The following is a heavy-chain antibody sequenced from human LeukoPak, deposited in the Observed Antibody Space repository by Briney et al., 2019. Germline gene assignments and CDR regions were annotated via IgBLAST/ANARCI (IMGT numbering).Heavy chain of an antibody. CDR2: INPNSGGT. Sequence: ASVKVSCKASGYTFTGYYMYWVRQAPGQGLEWMGWINPNSGGTNYAQKFQGRVTMTRDTSISTAYMELSGLRSDDTAVYHCARASYDNSLRIDDYWGQGILVTVSS. CDR3: ARASYDNSLRIDDY. V-gene: IGHV1-2*02. D-gene: IGHD3-22*01. CDR1: GYTFTGYY. J-gene: IGHJ4*02.